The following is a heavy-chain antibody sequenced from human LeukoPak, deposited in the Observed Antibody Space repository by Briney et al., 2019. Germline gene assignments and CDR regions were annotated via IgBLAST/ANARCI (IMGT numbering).Heavy chain of an antibody. CDR1: GFTFSTYG. CDR3: ARDNPTVAGSFDY. J-gene: IGHJ4*02. CDR2: IWNDGKNK. Sequence: GGSLRLSCTASGFTFSTYGMNWVRQAPSKGLEWVAVIWNDGKNKYYADSVKGRFTISRDNSMNTLHLQMNSLRAEDTAVYYCARDNPTVAGSFDYWGQGTLVTVSS. D-gene: IGHD6-19*01. V-gene: IGHV3-33*01.